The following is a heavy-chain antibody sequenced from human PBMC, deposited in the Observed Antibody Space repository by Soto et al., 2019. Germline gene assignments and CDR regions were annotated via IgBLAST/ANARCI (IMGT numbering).Heavy chain of an antibody. CDR2: IVVGSGNT. D-gene: IGHD3-22*01. CDR1: GFTFTSSA. Sequence: GASVKVSCKASGFTFTSSAVQWVRQARGQRLEWIRWIVVGSGNTNYAQKFQERVTITRDMFTSTAYMELSSLRSEDTAVYYCAAVGYYYDSSGYWDYWGQGTLVTVSS. CDR3: AAVGYYYDSSGYWDY. J-gene: IGHJ4*02. V-gene: IGHV1-58*01.